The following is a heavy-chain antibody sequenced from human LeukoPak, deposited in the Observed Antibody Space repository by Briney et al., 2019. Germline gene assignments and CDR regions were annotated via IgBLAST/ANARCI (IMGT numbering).Heavy chain of an antibody. V-gene: IGHV3-11*04. Sequence: PGGSLRLSCVVSGFGFSDSYMTWIRQTPGKGLEWLAYISGSGSDMYYADSVKGRFTISRDNAKNSLYLQMNSLRAEDTAVYYCARFYGSITYYYYYMDVWGKGTTVTVSS. CDR2: ISGSGSDM. CDR3: ARFYGSITYYYYYMDV. J-gene: IGHJ6*03. CDR1: GFGFSDSY. D-gene: IGHD2/OR15-2a*01.